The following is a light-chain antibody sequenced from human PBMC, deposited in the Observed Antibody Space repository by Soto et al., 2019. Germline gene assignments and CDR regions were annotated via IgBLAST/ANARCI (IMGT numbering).Light chain of an antibody. CDR2: EVY. CDR1: SSDVGCYSY. J-gene: IGLJ1*01. Sequence: SALTQPPSASGAPGQSVTISCAGTSSDVGCYSYVSCYQPHPGKPPKPILFEVYHPTSGVPARFSGSMPGHPAALTVPELQAEDEADYYCGSYVGTNSYVFGTWNKVTV. V-gene: IGLV2-8*01. CDR3: GSYVGTNSYV.